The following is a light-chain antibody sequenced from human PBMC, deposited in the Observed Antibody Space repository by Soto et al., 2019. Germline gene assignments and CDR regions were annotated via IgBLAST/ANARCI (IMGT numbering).Light chain of an antibody. CDR1: QSIAANY. J-gene: IGKJ4*01. Sequence: EIVLTQSPGSLSLSPGERATLSCRASQSIAANYLAWYQQKPGQAPRLLIYVTSSRATGISDRFSGSGSGTDFTLTIRRLVPEDFAVYYCQQYGTAPLTFGGVTMVEIK. CDR3: QQYGTAPLT. V-gene: IGKV3-20*01. CDR2: VTS.